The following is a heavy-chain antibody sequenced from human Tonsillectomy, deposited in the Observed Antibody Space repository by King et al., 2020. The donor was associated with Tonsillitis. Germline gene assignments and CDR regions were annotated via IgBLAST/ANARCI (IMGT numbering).Heavy chain of an antibody. D-gene: IGHD1-26*01. J-gene: IGHJ4*02. V-gene: IGHV6-1*01. CDR3: ARDREDGTYRYFDY. CDR2: TSYTSTWSN. Sequence: QVQLQQSGPRLLKPSQTLSLTCVISGDSVASNSATWNWIRQSPSRGLEWLGRTSYTSTWSNDYAPSMGSRITINPDTSQNLISLQVHSVTPEDTAVYYCARDREDGTYRYFDYWGQGTLVTVSS. CDR1: GDSVASNSAT.